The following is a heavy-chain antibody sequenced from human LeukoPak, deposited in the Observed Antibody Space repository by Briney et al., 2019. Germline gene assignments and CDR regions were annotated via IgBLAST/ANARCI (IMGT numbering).Heavy chain of an antibody. Sequence: GGSLRLSCAASGFSFHDYDMGWVRQAPGKGLEWVSGINWNGGSTGYADSVKGRFTISRDNAKNSLYLQMSSLRAEDTAVYYCAKGVGTNKGAYYFDYWGQGTPVTVSS. CDR3: AKGVGTNKGAYYFDY. V-gene: IGHV3-20*04. CDR1: GFSFHDYD. D-gene: IGHD1-14*01. CDR2: INWNGGST. J-gene: IGHJ4*02.